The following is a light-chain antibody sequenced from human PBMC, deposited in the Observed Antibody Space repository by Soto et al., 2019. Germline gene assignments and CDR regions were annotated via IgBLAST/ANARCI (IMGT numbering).Light chain of an antibody. CDR3: SSYTASNILEV. CDR1: SSDVGGYNF. CDR2: EVT. V-gene: IGLV2-14*01. J-gene: IGLJ1*01. Sequence: QSALTQPRSVSGSPGQSVTISCTGTSSDVGGYNFVSWYQQHPGKAPKLIIYEVTHRPSGVSNRFSGSKSGNTASLTISGLQAEDEADYYCSSYTASNILEVFGTGTKVTVL.